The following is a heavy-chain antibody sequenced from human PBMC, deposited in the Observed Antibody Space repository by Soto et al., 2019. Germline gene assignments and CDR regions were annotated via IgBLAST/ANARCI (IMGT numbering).Heavy chain of an antibody. Sequence: QVQLVQSGAEVKKPGSSVKVSCKASGGTFSTYAINWVRQAPGHGPEWVGGIIPLFGTAKYAQKFQGRVTITADESTSTARMELRSLRSEDTAVYYCARDYGHDCSGGNCHFDFWGQGTLVTVSS. V-gene: IGHV1-69*01. J-gene: IGHJ4*02. CDR3: ARDYGHDCSGGNCHFDF. CDR2: IIPLFGTA. CDR1: GGTFSTYA. D-gene: IGHD2-15*01.